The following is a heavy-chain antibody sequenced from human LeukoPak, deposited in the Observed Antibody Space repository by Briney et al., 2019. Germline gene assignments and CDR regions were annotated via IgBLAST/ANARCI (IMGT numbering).Heavy chain of an antibody. D-gene: IGHD3-3*01. CDR2: FIGNGTTI. CDR3: AKDTGSPADAITMEDNAFDI. Sequence: GGPLRPSVPPPGLTLKDNAWHGFGQVPGKGRDGAQEFIGNGTTIGYADSVKGRFTISRDNAKNTLYLQMNILSSEDTALYYCAKDTGSPADAITMEDNAFDIWGQGTMVTVSS. CDR1: GLTLKDNA. J-gene: IGHJ3*02. V-gene: IGHV3-9*01.